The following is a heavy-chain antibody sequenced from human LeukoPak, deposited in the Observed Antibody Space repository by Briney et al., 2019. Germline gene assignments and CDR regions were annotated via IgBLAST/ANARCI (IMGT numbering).Heavy chain of an antibody. CDR3: ARDAYTTTSNWLDH. V-gene: IGHV3-74*01. CDR1: GFTLNKYW. Sequence: PGGSLRLSCEASGFTLNKYWMHWVRQAPGKGLVWVSRITGDGSDIAYADSVKGRFTVSRDDAKNILFLQMTSLRVEDTAIYYCARDAYTTTSNWLDHWGQGTLVTVSS. J-gene: IGHJ5*02. D-gene: IGHD4-17*01. CDR2: ITGDGSDI.